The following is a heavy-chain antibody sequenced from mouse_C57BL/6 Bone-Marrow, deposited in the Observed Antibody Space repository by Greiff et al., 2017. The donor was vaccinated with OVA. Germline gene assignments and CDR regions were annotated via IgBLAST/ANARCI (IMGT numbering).Heavy chain of an antibody. CDR2: ISGGGGNT. V-gene: IGHV5-9*01. CDR1: GFTFSSYT. CDR3: PRQGRNWYYGSSDGWYFDV. Sequence: EVKLVESGGGLVKPGGSLKLSCAASGFTFSSYTMSWVRQTPEKRLEWVATISGGGGNTYYPDSVKGRFTISRDNAKNTLYLQMSSLRSEDTALYYCPRQGRNWYYGSSDGWYFDVWGTGTTVTVSS. D-gene: IGHD1-1*01. J-gene: IGHJ1*03.